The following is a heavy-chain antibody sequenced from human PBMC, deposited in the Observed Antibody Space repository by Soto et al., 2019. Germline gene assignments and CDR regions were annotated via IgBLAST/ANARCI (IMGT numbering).Heavy chain of an antibody. D-gene: IGHD2-15*01. CDR2: IYYSGST. CDR3: AIAATGWFDP. V-gene: IGHV4-59*01. Sequence: PSETLSLTCTVSGFSIRSYYCSWIRQPPGKGLEWIGYIYYSGSTNYNPSLKSRVTISVDTSKNQFSLKLSSVTAADTAVYYCAIAATGWFDPWGQETLVTVSS. CDR1: GFSIRSYY. J-gene: IGHJ5*02.